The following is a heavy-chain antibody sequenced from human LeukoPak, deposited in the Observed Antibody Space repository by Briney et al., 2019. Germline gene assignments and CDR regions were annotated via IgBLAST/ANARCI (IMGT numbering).Heavy chain of an antibody. CDR1: GFTFSSYA. CDR2: ISYDGSNK. D-gene: IGHD3-10*01. V-gene: IGHV3-30*04. J-gene: IGHJ4*02. CDR3: ARAYGSGETVDY. Sequence: PGGSLRLSCAASGFTFSSYAMHWVRQAPGKGLEWVAVISYDGSNKYYADSVKGRFTISRDNSENTLYLQMNSLRAEDTAVYYCARAYGSGETVDYWGQGTLVTVSS.